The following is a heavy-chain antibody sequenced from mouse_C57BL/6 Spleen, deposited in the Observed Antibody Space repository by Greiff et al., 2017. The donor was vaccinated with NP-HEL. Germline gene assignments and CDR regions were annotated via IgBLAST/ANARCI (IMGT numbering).Heavy chain of an antibody. V-gene: IGHV1-39*01. D-gene: IGHD1-1*01. Sequence: LVESGPELVKPGASVKISCKASGYSFTDYNMNWVKQSNGKSLEWIGVINPNYGTTSYNQKFKGKATLTVDQSSSTAYMQLNSLTSEDSAVYYCATSYYYGSSYHFDYWGQGTTLTVSS. CDR2: INPNYGTT. CDR1: GYSFTDYN. J-gene: IGHJ2*01. CDR3: ATSYYYGSSYHFDY.